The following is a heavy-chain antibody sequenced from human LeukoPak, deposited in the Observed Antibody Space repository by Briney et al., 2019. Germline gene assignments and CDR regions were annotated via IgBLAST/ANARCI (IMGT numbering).Heavy chain of an antibody. Sequence: ASVKVSCKASGYTFTSYGISWVRQAPGQGLEWMGWISAYNGNTNYAQKLQGRVTMTTDTSTSTAYMELRSLRSDDTAVYYCARVHYYDSSGYYYPHFDYWGQGTLVTVSS. CDR1: GYTFTSYG. D-gene: IGHD3-22*01. J-gene: IGHJ4*02. CDR2: ISAYNGNT. V-gene: IGHV1-18*01. CDR3: ARVHYYDSSGYYYPHFDY.